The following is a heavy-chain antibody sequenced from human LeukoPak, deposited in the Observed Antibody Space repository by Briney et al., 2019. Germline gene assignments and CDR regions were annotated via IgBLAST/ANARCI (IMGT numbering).Heavy chain of an antibody. J-gene: IGHJ5*02. CDR1: GYTFTDYH. Sequence: ASVKVSCKASGYTFTDYHMHWVRQAPGQGLEWMGRINPNGGDTNYAQKFQGRVTMTRDTSITTAYMELSSLRSDDTAVYYCARSGYGSGSYYAGTWGQGTLVTVSS. D-gene: IGHD3-10*01. V-gene: IGHV1-2*06. CDR3: ARSGYGSGSYYAGT. CDR2: INPNGGDT.